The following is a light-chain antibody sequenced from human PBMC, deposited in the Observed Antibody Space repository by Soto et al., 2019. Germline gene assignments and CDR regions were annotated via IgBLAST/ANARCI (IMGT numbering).Light chain of an antibody. V-gene: IGKV1-5*01. CDR2: DAS. Sequence: DIQMTQSTSTLSASVGDRVTITCRASQSISSWLAWYQQKPGKAPNLLIYDASNLETGVPSRFSGSESGADFTLTISSLQPEDFATYYCQNFRSSAISFGGGTKVDNK. CDR3: QNFRSSAIS. J-gene: IGKJ4*01. CDR1: QSISSW.